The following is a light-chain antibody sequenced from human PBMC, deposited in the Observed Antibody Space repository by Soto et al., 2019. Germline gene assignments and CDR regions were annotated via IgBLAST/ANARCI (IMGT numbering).Light chain of an antibody. CDR1: SRDVGGSNS. CDR3: SSYTSSSTVV. J-gene: IGLJ2*01. CDR2: DVT. Sequence: QSVLTQAASVSGSPGQSITISCTGTSRDVGGSNSVSWYQQHPGKAPKLLIYDVTNRPSGVSNRFSGSKSGNTASLTISGLQAEDEAEYYCSSYTSSSTVVFGGGTQLTVL. V-gene: IGLV2-14*01.